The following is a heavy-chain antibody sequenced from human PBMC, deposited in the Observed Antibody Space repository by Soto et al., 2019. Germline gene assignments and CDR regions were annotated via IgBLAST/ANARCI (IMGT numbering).Heavy chain of an antibody. J-gene: IGHJ4*02. CDR1: GFSFSNYA. D-gene: IGHD4-17*01. Sequence: EVQLLESGGGLVQPGGSLRLSCEASGFSFSNYALSWVRQSPGKGLEWVSTFSAGGRAYYADSVKGRFTIAKDTSKNTGPLQASSLRAEDTAVYYCAKESMPEHYGDTLFDYWGQGTRVTVSS. CDR3: AKESMPEHYGDTLFDY. CDR2: FSAGGRA. V-gene: IGHV3-23*01.